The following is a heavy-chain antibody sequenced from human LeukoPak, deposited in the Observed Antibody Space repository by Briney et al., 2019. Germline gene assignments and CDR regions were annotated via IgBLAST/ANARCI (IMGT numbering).Heavy chain of an antibody. CDR2: INHSGST. Sequence: SETLSLTCAVYGGSFSGYYWSWIRQPPGKGLEWIGEINHSGSTNYNPSLKSRVTISVDTSKNQFSLKLSSVTAADTAVYYCARGHRITMVRGVKSRHYFDYWAGEPWSPSPQ. CDR1: GGSFSGYY. CDR3: ARGHRITMVRGVKSRHYFDY. V-gene: IGHV4-34*01. D-gene: IGHD3-10*01. J-gene: IGHJ4*02.